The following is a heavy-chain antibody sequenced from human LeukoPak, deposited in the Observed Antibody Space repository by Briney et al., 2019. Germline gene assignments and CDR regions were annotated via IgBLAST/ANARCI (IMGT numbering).Heavy chain of an antibody. CDR2: IYYRETP. CDR3: ARLPRYGGYDHFDY. CDR1: GGSISSYY. V-gene: IGHV4-59*12. J-gene: IGHJ4*02. Sequence: SETLSLTCTVSGGSISSYYWSWIRQPPGKGLEWIGYIYYRETPSYNPFLKSRVTISVDTSKNQFSLKLNSVTAADTAVYYCARLPRYGGYDHFDYWGQGILVIVAS. D-gene: IGHD5-12*01.